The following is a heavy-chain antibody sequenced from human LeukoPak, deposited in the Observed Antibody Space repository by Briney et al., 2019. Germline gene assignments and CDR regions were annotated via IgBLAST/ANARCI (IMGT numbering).Heavy chain of an antibody. J-gene: IGHJ5*02. V-gene: IGHV4-39*01. Sequence: SETLSLTCTVSGGSISSSSYYWGWIRQPPGKGLEWIGSIYYSGSTYYNPSLKSRVTISVDTSKNQFSLKLSSVTAADTAVYYCARRYCSSTSCHNWFDPWAREPWSPSPQ. CDR1: GGSISSSSYY. CDR3: ARRYCSSTSCHNWFDP. D-gene: IGHD2-2*01. CDR2: IYYSGST.